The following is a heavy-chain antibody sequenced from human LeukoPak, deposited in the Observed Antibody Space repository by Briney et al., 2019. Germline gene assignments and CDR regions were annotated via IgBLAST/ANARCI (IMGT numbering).Heavy chain of an antibody. CDR2: IIPIFGTA. CDR1: GGTFSSYA. CDR3: AADGDYVSSFDY. D-gene: IGHD4-17*01. Sequence: GASVKVSCKASGGTFSSYAISWVRQAPGQGLEWMGGIIPIFGTANYAQKFQGRVTITTDESTSTAYMELSSLRSEDTAVYYCAADGDYVSSFDYWGQGTLVTVSS. J-gene: IGHJ4*02. V-gene: IGHV1-69*05.